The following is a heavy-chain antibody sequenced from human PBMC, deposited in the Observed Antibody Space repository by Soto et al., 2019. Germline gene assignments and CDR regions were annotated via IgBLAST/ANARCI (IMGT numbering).Heavy chain of an antibody. Sequence: GGSLRLSCAASGFTFSSYAMSWVRQAPGKGLEWVSAISGSGGSTYYADSVKGRFTISRDNSKNTLYLQMNSLRAEDTAVYYCAASPGSSSWYYYYYYMDVWGKGTTVTVS. CDR1: GFTFSSYA. CDR3: AASPGSSSWYYYYYYMDV. V-gene: IGHV3-23*01. D-gene: IGHD6-13*01. J-gene: IGHJ6*03. CDR2: ISGSGGST.